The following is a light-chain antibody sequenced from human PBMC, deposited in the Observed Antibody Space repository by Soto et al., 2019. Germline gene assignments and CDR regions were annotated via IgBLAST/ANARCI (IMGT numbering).Light chain of an antibody. J-gene: IGKJ2*01. V-gene: IGKV3-20*01. CDR2: AAS. CDR1: QSVSSSF. Sequence: EVVLTQSPGTLSLSPGERATLSCRASQSVSSSFLAWYQQKPGQAPRLLIHAASTGATGIPARFRGSGSGTDFTRTISSLEPEDSAVYFCHQYADSPQTFGQGTKVEIK. CDR3: HQYADSPQT.